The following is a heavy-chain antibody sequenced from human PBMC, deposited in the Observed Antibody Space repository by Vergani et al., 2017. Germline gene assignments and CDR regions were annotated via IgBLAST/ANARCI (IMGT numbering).Heavy chain of an antibody. D-gene: IGHD2-2*01. CDR3: AKDPLPMLW. CDR2: IKSKTDGGTT. CDR1: GFTFSNAW. V-gene: IGHV3-15*01. J-gene: IGHJ4*02. Sequence: EVQLVESGGGLVKPGGSLRLSCAASGFTFSNAWMSWVRQAPGKGLEWVGRIKSKTDGGTTDYAAPVKGRFTISRDNSKNTLYLQMNSLRAEDTAVYYCAKDPLPMLWWGQGTLVTVSS.